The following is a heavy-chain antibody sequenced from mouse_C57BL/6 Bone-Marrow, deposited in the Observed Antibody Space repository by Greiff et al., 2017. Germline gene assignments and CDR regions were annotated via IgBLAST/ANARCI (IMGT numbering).Heavy chain of an antibody. CDR1: GFTFSDYY. V-gene: IGHV5-12*01. CDR2: ISNGGGST. Sequence: EVMLVESGGGLVQPGGSLKLSCAASGFTFSDYYMYWVRQTPEKRLEWVAYISNGGGSTYYPDTVKGRFTISRDNAKNTLYLQMSRLKSEDTAMYYCASHPYYGSNYNAMDYWGQGTSVTVSS. CDR3: ASHPYYGSNYNAMDY. D-gene: IGHD1-1*01. J-gene: IGHJ4*01.